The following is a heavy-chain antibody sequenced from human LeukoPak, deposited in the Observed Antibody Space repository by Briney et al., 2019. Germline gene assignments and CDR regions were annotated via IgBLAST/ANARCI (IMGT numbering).Heavy chain of an antibody. D-gene: IGHD2-2*01. J-gene: IGHJ5*02. Sequence: SQTLSLTCAVSGGSISSGGYSWSWIRQPPGKGLEGMGYIYHSGSTYYNPSLKSRVTISVDRSKNQFSLQLSSVTAADTAVYYCATYIVVVPAAIGWFDPWGQGTLVTVSS. CDR2: IYHSGST. CDR3: ATYIVVVPAAIGWFDP. V-gene: IGHV4-30-2*01. CDR1: GGSISSGGYS.